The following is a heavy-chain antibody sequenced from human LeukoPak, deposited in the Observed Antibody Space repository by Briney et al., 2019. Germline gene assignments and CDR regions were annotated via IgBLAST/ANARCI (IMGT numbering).Heavy chain of an antibody. CDR1: GFTFSDSG. D-gene: IGHD3-22*01. CDR2: MRSKTQNYAT. Sequence: GGSLRLSCAASGFTFSDSGMHWGRQAPGKGLEWVGRMRSKTQNYATAYAASVKGRFTISRDDSKNTAFLQMNSLKTEDTAVYYCTNYDDSSDLWGYWGQGTLVTVSS. V-gene: IGHV3-73*01. CDR3: TNYDDSSDLWGY. J-gene: IGHJ4*02.